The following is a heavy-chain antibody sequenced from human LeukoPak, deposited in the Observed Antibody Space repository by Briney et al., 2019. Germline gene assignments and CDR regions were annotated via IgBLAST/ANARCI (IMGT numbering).Heavy chain of an antibody. Sequence: GGSLRLSCAASEFTFSDYYMSWIRQAPGKGLEWVSYISSSGSTIYYADSVKGRFTISRDNAKNSLYLQMDNLRAEDTAVYYCARDYTGGWNDYWGQGTLVTVSS. J-gene: IGHJ4*02. CDR3: ARDYTGGWNDY. CDR1: EFTFSDYY. V-gene: IGHV3-11*04. CDR2: ISSSGSTI. D-gene: IGHD7-27*01.